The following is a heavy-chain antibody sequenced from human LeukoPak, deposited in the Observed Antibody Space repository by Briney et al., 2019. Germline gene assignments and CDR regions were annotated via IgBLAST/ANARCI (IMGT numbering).Heavy chain of an antibody. V-gene: IGHV4-59*01. CDR2: IYYSGST. J-gene: IGHJ3*02. CDR3: ARDGVTYDAFDI. Sequence: SETLSLTCTVSGGSISSYYWSWIRQPPGKGLEWIGYIYYSGSTNYNPSLKSRVTISVDTSKNQSSLKLSSVTAADTAVYYCARDGVTYDAFDIWGQGTMVTVSS. CDR1: GGSISSYY. D-gene: IGHD2-8*01.